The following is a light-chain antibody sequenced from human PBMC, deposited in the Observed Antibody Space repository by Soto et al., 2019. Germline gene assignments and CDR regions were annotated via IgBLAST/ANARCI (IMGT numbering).Light chain of an antibody. Sequence: QSVLTQPPSASATPGQRVTISCSGSSSNIGSDFVFWYQQLPRTAPKLLIYRNNQRPSGVPDRFSGSKSGTSASLAISGLRSEDEADYYCAAWDHSLSGWMIGGGTKLTVL. J-gene: IGLJ3*02. CDR1: SSNIGSDF. CDR2: RNN. V-gene: IGLV1-47*01. CDR3: AAWDHSLSGWM.